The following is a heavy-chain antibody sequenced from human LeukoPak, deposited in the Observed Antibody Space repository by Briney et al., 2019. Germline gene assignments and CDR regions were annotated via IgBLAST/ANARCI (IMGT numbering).Heavy chain of an antibody. D-gene: IGHD3-22*01. Sequence: PSETLSLTCAVYGGSFSGYYWSWIRQPPGKGLEWIGEINHSGGTNYNPSLKSRVTISVDTSKKQFSLKLSSVTAADTAVYYCARLVGTTIVPRYGWFDPWGQGTLVTVSS. CDR2: INHSGGT. CDR1: GGSFSGYY. J-gene: IGHJ5*02. V-gene: IGHV4-34*01. CDR3: ARLVGTTIVPRYGWFDP.